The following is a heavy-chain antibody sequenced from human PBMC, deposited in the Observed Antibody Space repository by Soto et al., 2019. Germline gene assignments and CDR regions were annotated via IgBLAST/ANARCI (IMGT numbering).Heavy chain of an antibody. CDR2: INPNSGGT. V-gene: IGHV1-2*02. CDR3: ASAAVTGTAGLDF. J-gene: IGHJ4*02. CDR1: GYTFSGFY. D-gene: IGHD6-19*01. Sequence: ASVKVSCKASGYTFSGFYMHWVRQAPGQGLEWMGWINPNSGGTKSAEKFQGRVTMTRDTSISTTYMELSRLTSDDTAVYYCASAAVTGTAGLDFWGQGTQVTVS.